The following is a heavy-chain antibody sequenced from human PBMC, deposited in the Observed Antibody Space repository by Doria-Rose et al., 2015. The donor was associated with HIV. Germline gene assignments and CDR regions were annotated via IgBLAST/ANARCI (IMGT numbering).Heavy chain of an antibody. D-gene: IGHD1-26*01. CDR2: IFYTGST. Sequence: QVQLQQWGPGLVKPSETLSLTCSVSGGSISHYYWSWIRQPPGKGLEYIGDIFYTGSTNYSPSLKSRVSISIDTSKNKFSLRLSSVTAADTAVYYCARVLSGTYDYWGQGTLVTVPS. J-gene: IGHJ4*02. V-gene: IGHV4-59*01. CDR3: ARVLSGTYDY. CDR1: GGSISHYY.